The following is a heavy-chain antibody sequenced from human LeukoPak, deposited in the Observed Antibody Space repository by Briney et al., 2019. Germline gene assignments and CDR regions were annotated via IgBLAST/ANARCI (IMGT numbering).Heavy chain of an antibody. D-gene: IGHD3-3*01. J-gene: IGHJ6*03. Sequence: SGGTLRLSCGASGFILDDYDMNWARQAPGKGLEWVSHINWNENTIGDGDSVRGRFTISRDNAKNSLYLQMNSLRAEDTAVYYCARERGGGGLGVGIKRSYYYMDVWGKGTTVTVSS. V-gene: IGHV3-20*04. CDR3: ARERGGGGLGVGIKRSYYYMDV. CDR1: GFILDDYD. CDR2: INWNENTI.